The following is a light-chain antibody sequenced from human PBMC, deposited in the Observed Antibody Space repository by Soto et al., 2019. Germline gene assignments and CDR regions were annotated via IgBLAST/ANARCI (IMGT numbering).Light chain of an antibody. V-gene: IGKV1-33*01. CDR3: QQYDNLPFS. CDR2: HAS. CDR1: QDISNY. Sequence: DLQMSQSPSSLSASVGDRVTITCQASQDISNYLNWYQHKPGKPPKLLIYHASNLETGVPSRFSGSKSVTAFTFTSTSLQPEDIATYYCQQYDNLPFSFGGGTKVEIK. J-gene: IGKJ4*01.